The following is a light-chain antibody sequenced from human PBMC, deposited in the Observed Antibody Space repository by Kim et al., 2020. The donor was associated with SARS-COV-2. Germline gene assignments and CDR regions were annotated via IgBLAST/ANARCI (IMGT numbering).Light chain of an antibody. V-gene: IGKV1-5*01. CDR2: DAA. J-gene: IGKJ2*01. CDR3: RQYSTYPRT. CDR1: QSISKW. Sequence: GSMRSRSTAKCRARQSISKWLAWYQQKRGKAPNLLIYDAASLESRVPSRVSGSGSGTEFTLASSSRQPDDFATYYCRQYSTYPRTFGQGTKLEI.